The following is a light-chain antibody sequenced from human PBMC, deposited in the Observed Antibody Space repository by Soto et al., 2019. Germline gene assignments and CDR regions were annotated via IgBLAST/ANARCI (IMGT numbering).Light chain of an antibody. V-gene: IGLV2-8*01. CDR3: SSYAGSNKLWV. Sequence: QSVLTQPPSASGSPGQSVTISCTGTSSDVGGYNYVSWYQQHPGKAPKLMIYEVSKRPSGVPDRFSGSKSGNTASLTVSGLQAEDEADYYCSSYAGSNKLWVFGGGTKVTVL. CDR1: SSDVGGYNY. CDR2: EVS. J-gene: IGLJ3*02.